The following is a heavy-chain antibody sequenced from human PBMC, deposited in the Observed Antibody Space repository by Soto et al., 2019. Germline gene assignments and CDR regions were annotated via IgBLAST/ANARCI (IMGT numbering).Heavy chain of an antibody. J-gene: IGHJ4*02. CDR3: ARDAAVPGESDRFDY. CDR1: GDSVTSNVW. CDR2: AYHNGLT. Sequence: QVQLQESGPGLVKPSETLSLTCAVSGDSVTSNVWWSWVRQPPGKGLEWIGEAYHNGLTDYNPSLKSRVTMSVDTSKNEFSLKLTSLTAADTAIYYCARDAAVPGESDRFDYWGQGTLVTVSS. D-gene: IGHD6-19*01. V-gene: IGHV4-4*02.